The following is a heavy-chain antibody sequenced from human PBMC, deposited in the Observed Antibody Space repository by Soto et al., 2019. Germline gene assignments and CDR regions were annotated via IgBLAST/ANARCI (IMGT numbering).Heavy chain of an antibody. CDR1: GYTFIGYY. V-gene: IGHV1-2*04. J-gene: IGHJ6*02. Sequence: ASVKVSCKTSGYTFIGYYIHWVRQAPGQGLERMGWINPNTGGTNYAQKFQGWVTVTRDTSISTAYMELTRLTSDDTAVYYCARSLSVAVPDTRNMDVWGQGTTVTVSS. CDR3: ARSLSVAVPDTRNMDV. CDR2: INPNTGGT. D-gene: IGHD6-19*01.